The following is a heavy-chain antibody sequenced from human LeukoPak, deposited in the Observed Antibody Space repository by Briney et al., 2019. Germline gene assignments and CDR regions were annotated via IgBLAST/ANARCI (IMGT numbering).Heavy chain of an antibody. J-gene: IGHJ4*02. Sequence: GGSLRLSCAASGFTFSSYSMNWVRQAPGKGLEWVSSISSSSSYIYYADSVKGRFTISRDDAKSSLYLQMNNLRAEDTAVYYCAKSSEYYDFWTSYLADSWGQGTRVTVSS. CDR3: AKSSEYYDFWTSYLADS. V-gene: IGHV3-21*06. D-gene: IGHD3-3*01. CDR1: GFTFSSYS. CDR2: ISSSSSYI.